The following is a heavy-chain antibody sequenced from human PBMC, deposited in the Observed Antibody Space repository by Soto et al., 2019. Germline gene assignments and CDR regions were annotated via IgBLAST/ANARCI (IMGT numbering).Heavy chain of an antibody. J-gene: IGHJ5*02. Sequence: ASVKVSCKASGYTFTGYFIHWVRQAPGQGLEWMGWINPNSGATKYAQKFQGRVTMTRDTSISTAYMELTLLRSDDTAIYYCARGGGTILAPLPWGEGTLVTVYS. CDR2: INPNSGAT. CDR1: GYTFTGYF. D-gene: IGHD3-3*01. CDR3: ARGGGTILAPLP. V-gene: IGHV1-2*02.